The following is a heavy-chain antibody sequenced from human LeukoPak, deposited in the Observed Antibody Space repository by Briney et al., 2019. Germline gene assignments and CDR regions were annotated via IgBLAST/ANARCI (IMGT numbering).Heavy chain of an antibody. CDR1: GYTFTSYG. V-gene: IGHV1-18*01. CDR3: ARDPHSYYDSSGLDY. D-gene: IGHD3-22*01. CDR2: ISACNGNT. J-gene: IGHJ4*02. Sequence: ASVKVSCKASGYTFTSYGISWVRQAPGQGLEWMGWISACNGNTNYAQKLQGRVTMTTDTSTSTAYMELRSLRSDDTAVYYCARDPHSYYDSSGLDYWGQGTLVTVSS.